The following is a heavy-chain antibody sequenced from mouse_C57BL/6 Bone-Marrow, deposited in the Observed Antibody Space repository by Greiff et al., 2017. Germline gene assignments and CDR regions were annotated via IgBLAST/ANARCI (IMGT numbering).Heavy chain of an antibody. D-gene: IGHD1-1*01. Sequence: QVQLQQSGPELVKPGASVKLSCKASGYTFTSYDINWVKQRPGQGLEWIGWIYPRAGSTKYNEKFKGKATLPVDTSSRTAYMELHSLNSEDSAVYFCARDYGSSYWYFDVWGTGTTVTVSS. CDR2: IYPRAGST. J-gene: IGHJ1*03. CDR3: ARDYGSSYWYFDV. V-gene: IGHV1-85*01. CDR1: GYTFTSYD.